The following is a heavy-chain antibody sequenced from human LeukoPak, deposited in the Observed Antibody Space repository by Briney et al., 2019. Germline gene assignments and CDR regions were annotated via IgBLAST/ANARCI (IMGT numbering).Heavy chain of an antibody. V-gene: IGHV3-21*01. CDR2: ISSSSSYI. J-gene: IGHJ4*02. CDR1: GFTFSSYW. Sequence: PGGSLRLSCAASGFTFSSYWMSWVRQAPGKGLEWVSSISSSSSYIYYADSVKGRFTISRDNAKNSLYLQMNSLRAEDTAVYYCARFYGAPGAFDYWGQGTLVTVSS. CDR3: ARFYGAPGAFDY. D-gene: IGHD3-10*01.